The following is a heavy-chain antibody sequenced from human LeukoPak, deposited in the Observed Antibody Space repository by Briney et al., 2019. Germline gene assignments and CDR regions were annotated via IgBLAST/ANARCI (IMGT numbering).Heavy chain of an antibody. V-gene: IGHV1-8*01. CDR2: MNPNSGNT. CDR3: ARGPNKYDGGNSGSAWFDP. D-gene: IGHD4-23*01. Sequence: GASVNVSCKASGYTFTSYDINWVRQATGLGPEWMGWMNPNSGNTGYAQKFQGRVTMTRNTSISTAYSELSSLTSEDTAVYYCARGPNKYDGGNSGSAWFDPWGQGSLATVSS. J-gene: IGHJ5*02. CDR1: GYTFTSYD.